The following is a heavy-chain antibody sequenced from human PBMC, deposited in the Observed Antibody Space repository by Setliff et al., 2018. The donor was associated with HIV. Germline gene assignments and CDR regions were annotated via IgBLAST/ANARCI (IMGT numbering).Heavy chain of an antibody. CDR2: INPNSGGT. CDR3: ARSDYTWGSSPDKLDY. CDR1: GYTFTGYY. Sequence: ASVKVSCKASGYTFTGYYLRWVRQAPGQGLEWMGWINPNSGGTGSAKKYQGRVTMTRDTSISTAYMELTRLRSDDTAVYFCARSDYTWGSSPDKLDYWGQGTLVTVSS. D-gene: IGHD3-16*01. J-gene: IGHJ4*02. V-gene: IGHV1-2*02.